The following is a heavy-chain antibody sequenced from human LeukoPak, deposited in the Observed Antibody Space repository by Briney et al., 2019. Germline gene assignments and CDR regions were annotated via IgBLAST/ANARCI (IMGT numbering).Heavy chain of an antibody. D-gene: IGHD4-17*01. CDR3: AERSHGDYYYGMDV. J-gene: IGHJ6*02. CDR1: GFTLSSYA. V-gene: IGHV3-23*01. CDR2: ISSSGSST. Sequence: GGSLRLSCAASGFTLSSYALSWVRQAPGKGLEWVSSISSSGSSTFYADSVKGRFTISRGEPKNTLYLQMNSLRVEDTAVYYCAERSHGDYYYGMDVWGQGTTVTVSS.